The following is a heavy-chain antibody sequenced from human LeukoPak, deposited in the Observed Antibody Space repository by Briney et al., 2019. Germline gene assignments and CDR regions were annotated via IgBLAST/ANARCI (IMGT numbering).Heavy chain of an antibody. CDR2: ISAYNGNT. V-gene: IGHV1-18*01. D-gene: IGHD6-6*01. J-gene: IGHJ4*02. CDR3: ARDKTSIAARGMVDY. CDR1: GYTFTSYG. Sequence: ASVKVSCKASGYTFTSYGISWVRQAPGQGLEWMGWISAYNGNTNYAQKLQGRVTMTTDTSTSTAYMELRSLRSDDTAVYYCARDKTSIAARGMVDYWGQGTLVTVSS.